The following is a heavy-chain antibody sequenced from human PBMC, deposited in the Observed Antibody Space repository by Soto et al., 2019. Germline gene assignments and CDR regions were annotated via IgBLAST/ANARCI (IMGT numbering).Heavy chain of an antibody. CDR3: ARVAAGRDYFDY. CDR1: GFSVSGSY. D-gene: IGHD6-13*01. J-gene: IGHJ4*02. V-gene: IGHV3-53*01. CDR2: IYRGGGT. Sequence: GGSLRLSCAASGFSVSGSYMGWVRQAPGKGLEWVSVIYRGGGTYYVDSVKGRFTISRDNAKNSLYLQMNSLRAEDTAVYYCARVAAGRDYFDYWGQGTLVTVSS.